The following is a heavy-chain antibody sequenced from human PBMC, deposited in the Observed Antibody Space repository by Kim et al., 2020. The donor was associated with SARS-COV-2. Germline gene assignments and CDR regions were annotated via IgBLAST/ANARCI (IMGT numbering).Heavy chain of an antibody. CDR2: ISWNRGVI. D-gene: IGHD6-6*01. CDR1: GFTFGDFA. CDR3: AKDLVSSSFRAFHI. J-gene: IGHJ3*02. Sequence: GGSLRLSCAASGFTFGDFAMHWVRHVPGTGLEWVSGISWNRGVIGYADSVKGRFTISRHNAENSLFLQMYSLRAEDTAFYYCAKDLVSSSFRAFHIWGQGTMVTVSS. V-gene: IGHV3-9*01.